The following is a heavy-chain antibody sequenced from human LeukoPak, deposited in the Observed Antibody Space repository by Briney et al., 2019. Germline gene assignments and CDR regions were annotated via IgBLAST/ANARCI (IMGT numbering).Heavy chain of an antibody. CDR1: GFIVSSSY. CDR2: VSSRAGTI. J-gene: IGHJ4*02. V-gene: IGHV3-11*04. D-gene: IGHD6-13*01. CDR3: ARVGVLSSSWLLY. Sequence: PGGSLRLSCAASGFIVSSSYMSWVRQAPGKGLEWVSSVSSRAGTIYYADSVKGRFTISRDNAKNSLYVQMNSLTAEDTAVYYCARVGVLSSSWLLYWGQGTLVTVSS.